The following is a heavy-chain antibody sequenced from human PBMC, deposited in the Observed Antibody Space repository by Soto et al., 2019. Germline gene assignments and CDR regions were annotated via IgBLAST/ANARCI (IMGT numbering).Heavy chain of an antibody. CDR3: ARIRRIQLWPGRPPLYGMDV. V-gene: IGHV2-26*01. CDR2: IFSNDEK. Sequence: SGPTLVNPTETLTLTCTVSGFSLSNARMGVSWIRQPPGKALEWLAHIFSNDEKSYSTSLKSRLTISKDTSKSQVVLTMTNMDPVDTATYYCARIRRIQLWPGRPPLYGMDVWGQGTTVTVSS. CDR1: GFSLSNARMG. J-gene: IGHJ6*02. D-gene: IGHD5-18*01.